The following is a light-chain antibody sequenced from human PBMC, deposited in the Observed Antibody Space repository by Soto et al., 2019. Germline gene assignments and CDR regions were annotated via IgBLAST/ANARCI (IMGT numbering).Light chain of an antibody. J-gene: IGKJ1*01. Sequence: DIQMTQSPSSLSASVGDRVTITALASQSISSYLNWYQQKPGKAPKLLIYKASSLESGVPSRFSGSGSGTEFTLTISSLQPDDFATYYCQQYNSYSPWTFGQGTKVDI. V-gene: IGKV1-5*03. CDR1: QSISSY. CDR3: QQYNSYSPWT. CDR2: KAS.